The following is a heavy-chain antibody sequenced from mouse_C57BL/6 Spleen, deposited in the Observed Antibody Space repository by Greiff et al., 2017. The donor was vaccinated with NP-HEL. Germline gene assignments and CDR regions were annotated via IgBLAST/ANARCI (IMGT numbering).Heavy chain of an antibody. CDR3: AHYGYDGFDY. J-gene: IGHJ2*01. Sequence: VQLQQPGAELVKPGASVKLSCKASGYTFTSYWMHWVKQRPGQGLEWIGMIHPNSGSTNYNEKFKSKATLTVDKTSSTAYMQLSSLTSEDSAVYYCAHYGYDGFDYWGQGTTLTVSS. V-gene: IGHV1-64*01. D-gene: IGHD2-2*01. CDR1: GYTFTSYW. CDR2: IHPNSGST.